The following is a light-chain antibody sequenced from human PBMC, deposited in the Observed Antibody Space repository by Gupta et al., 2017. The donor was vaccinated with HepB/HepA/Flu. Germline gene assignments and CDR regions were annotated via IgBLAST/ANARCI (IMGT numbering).Light chain of an antibody. V-gene: IGKV1-39*01. CDR3: QQSYSSPYT. CDR2: AAS. CDR1: QNIDNS. Sequence: DIQMTQSPSSLSASVGDRVTITCRASQNIDNSLNWYQRKPGKAPKLLIYAASGLQSGVPSRFSGGGSGTDFTLTISSLLPEDLATYYCQQSYSSPYTFGQGTRLEI. J-gene: IGKJ2*01.